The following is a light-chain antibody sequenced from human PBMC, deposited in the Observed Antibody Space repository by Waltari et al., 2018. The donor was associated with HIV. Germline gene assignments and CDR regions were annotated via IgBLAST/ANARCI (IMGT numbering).Light chain of an antibody. Sequence: NFMLTKPHPVSESPGKTITISCTGSSGSIASNYVQWYQQRPGSAPTTVIYEHNQRPSGVPDRFRGSIDSASNPASLTISRLKTEGEADYYCQSYGSITWVFGGGTKLTVL. CDR1: SGSIASNY. J-gene: IGLJ3*02. V-gene: IGLV6-57*02. CDR2: EHN. CDR3: QSYGSITWV.